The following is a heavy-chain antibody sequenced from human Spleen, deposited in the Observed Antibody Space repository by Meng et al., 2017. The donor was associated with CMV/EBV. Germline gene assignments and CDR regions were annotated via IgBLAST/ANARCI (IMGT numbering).Heavy chain of an antibody. CDR1: GYTFTSYY. CDR2: IIPIFGTA. CDR3: ASSCGGDCYSSDFFDY. Sequence: QVQLVQSGAEVKKPGASVKVSCKASGYTFTSYYMHWVRQAPGQGLEWMGGIIPIFGTANYAQKFQGRVTITADESTSTAYMELSSLRSEDTAVYYCASSCGGDCYSSDFFDYWGQGTLVTVSS. V-gene: IGHV1-69*01. D-gene: IGHD2-21*02. J-gene: IGHJ4*02.